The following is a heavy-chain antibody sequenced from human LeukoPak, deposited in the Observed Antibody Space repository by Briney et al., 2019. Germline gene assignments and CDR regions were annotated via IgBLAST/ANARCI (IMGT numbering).Heavy chain of an antibody. V-gene: IGHV3-53*01. CDR2: IDTADKT. J-gene: IGHJ4*02. Sequence: GGSLRLPCAASGFTVSTHYMNWVRQAPGKGLEWVSVIDTADKTYYADSVKGRFTISRDNSNNTVFLQLNSVRAEDTAVYYCAKSVYHSGNYWGQGTLVTVSS. D-gene: IGHD3-10*01. CDR1: GFTVSTHY. CDR3: AKSVYHSGNY.